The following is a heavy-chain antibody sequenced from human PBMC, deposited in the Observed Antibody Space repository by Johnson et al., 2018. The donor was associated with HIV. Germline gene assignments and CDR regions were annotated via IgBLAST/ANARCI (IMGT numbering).Heavy chain of an antibody. Sequence: VQLVESGGGLVQPGRSLRLSCAASGFTFDDYAMHWVRQAPGKGLEWVPGISWNSGSRDYADSVKGRFTISRDNAKNSLYLQMNSLRGDDTALFYCARLSPAHAFDIWGQGTMVTVSS. J-gene: IGHJ3*02. CDR2: ISWNSGSR. CDR1: GFTFDDYA. V-gene: IGHV3-9*01. CDR3: ARLSPAHAFDI. D-gene: IGHD5-12*01.